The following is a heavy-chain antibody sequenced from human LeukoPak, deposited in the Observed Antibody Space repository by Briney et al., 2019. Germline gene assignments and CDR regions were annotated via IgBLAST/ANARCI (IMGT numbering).Heavy chain of an antibody. V-gene: IGHV1-46*01. CDR3: ARKAPHDSSGWYFDL. D-gene: IGHD3-22*01. Sequence: ASVKVSCKASGYTFTGHYIHWVRQAPGQGLEWMGIINPSDGGATCAQKFQGRVTMTRDTPTSTLYMEVSSLRSEDTAVYYCARKAPHDSSGWYFDLWGRGTLVTVSS. CDR1: GYTFTGHY. CDR2: INPSDGGA. J-gene: IGHJ2*01.